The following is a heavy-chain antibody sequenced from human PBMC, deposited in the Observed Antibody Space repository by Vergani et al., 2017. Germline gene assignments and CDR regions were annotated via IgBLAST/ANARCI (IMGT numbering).Heavy chain of an antibody. J-gene: IGHJ6*02. CDR3: ARLYGSGSYLYYYGMDV. Sequence: EVQLVESGGGVVRPGGSLRLSCAASGFTFDDYGMSWVRQAPGKGLEWVSGINWNGGSTGYADSVKGRFTISRDNAKNSLYLQMNRLRAEDTALYYCARLYGSGSYLYYYGMDVWGQGTTVTVSS. CDR1: GFTFDDYG. D-gene: IGHD3-10*01. CDR2: INWNGGST. V-gene: IGHV3-20*04.